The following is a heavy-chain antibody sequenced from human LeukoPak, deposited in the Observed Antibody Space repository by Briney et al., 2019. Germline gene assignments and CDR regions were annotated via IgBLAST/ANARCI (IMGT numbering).Heavy chain of an antibody. V-gene: IGHV3-48*04. Sequence: TGGSLRLSCAASGFIFSNYGMHWVRQAPGKGLEWASYIDTSGSPIYYVDSVKGRFTISRDNARNSLYLQMNSLRAEDTAVYYCARGPPLFDPWGQGTLVTVSS. CDR2: IDTSGSPI. CDR1: GFIFSNYG. CDR3: ARGPPLFDP. J-gene: IGHJ5*02.